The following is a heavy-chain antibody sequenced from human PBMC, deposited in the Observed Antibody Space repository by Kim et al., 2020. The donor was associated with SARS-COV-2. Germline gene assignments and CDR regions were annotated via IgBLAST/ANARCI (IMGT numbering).Heavy chain of an antibody. CDR2: IWYDGSNK. CDR3: ARSMTTVTENWFDP. D-gene: IGHD4-17*01. V-gene: IGHV3-33*01. J-gene: IGHJ5*02. Sequence: GGSLRLSCAASGFTFSSYGMHWVRQAPGKGLEWVAVIWYDGSNKYYADSVKGRFTISRDNSKNTLYLQMNSLRAEDTAVYYCARSMTTVTENWFDPWGQGTLVTVSS. CDR1: GFTFSSYG.